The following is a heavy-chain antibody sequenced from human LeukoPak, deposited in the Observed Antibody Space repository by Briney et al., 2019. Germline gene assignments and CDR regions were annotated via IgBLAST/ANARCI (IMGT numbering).Heavy chain of an antibody. D-gene: IGHD6-13*01. J-gene: IGHJ3*02. CDR3: AKDIAAAGSGAFDI. Sequence: GGSLRLSCAASGFTFDDYAMHWVRQAPGKGLEWVSGISWNSGSIGYADSVKGRFTISRDNAKNSLYLQMNSLRAEDTALYYCAKDIAAAGSGAFDIWGQGTMVTVSS. V-gene: IGHV3-9*01. CDR1: GFTFDDYA. CDR2: ISWNSGSI.